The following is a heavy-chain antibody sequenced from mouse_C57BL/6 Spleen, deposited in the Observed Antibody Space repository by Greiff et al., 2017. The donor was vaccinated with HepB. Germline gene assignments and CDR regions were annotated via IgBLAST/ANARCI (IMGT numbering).Heavy chain of an antibody. CDR2: IDPSDSET. J-gene: IGHJ2*01. Sequence: QVQLQQPGAELVRPGSSVKLSCKASGYTFTSYWMHWVKQRPIQGLEWIVNIDPSDSETHYNQKFKDKATLTVDKSSSTAYMQLSSLTSEDSAVYYCARRGLGLYYGFGFDYWGQGTTLTVSS. D-gene: IGHD2-2*01. CDR3: ARRGLGLYYGFGFDY. CDR1: GYTFTSYW. V-gene: IGHV1-52*01.